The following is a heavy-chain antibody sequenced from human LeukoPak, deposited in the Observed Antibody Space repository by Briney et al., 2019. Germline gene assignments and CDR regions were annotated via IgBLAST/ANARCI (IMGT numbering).Heavy chain of an antibody. V-gene: IGHV4-59*08. CDR1: GGSISNFY. J-gene: IGHJ3*02. CDR3: ARITDRTIFGEIMHGFDI. D-gene: IGHD3-3*01. Sequence: SETLSLTCTVSGGSISNFYWSWIRQPPGKGLEWIAYIYYSGSTNYNPSLKSRVTTSVDTSKNQFSLKLSSVTAADTAVYYCARITDRTIFGEIMHGFDIWGQGTPVTVSS. CDR2: IYYSGST.